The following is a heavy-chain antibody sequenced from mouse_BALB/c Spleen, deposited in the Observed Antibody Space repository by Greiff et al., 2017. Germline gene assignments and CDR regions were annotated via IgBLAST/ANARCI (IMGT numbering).Heavy chain of an antibody. CDR1: GYTFTSYW. D-gene: IGHD4-1*01. CDR2: INPSTGYT. CDR3: ASLTGTPYYFDY. J-gene: IGHJ2*01. Sequence: QVQLKQSGAELAKPGASVKMSCKASGYTFTSYWMHWVKQRPGQGLEWIGYINPSTGYTEYNQKFKDKATLTADKSSSTAYMQLSSLTSEDSAVYYCASLTGTPYYFDYWGQGTTLTVSS. V-gene: IGHV1-7*01.